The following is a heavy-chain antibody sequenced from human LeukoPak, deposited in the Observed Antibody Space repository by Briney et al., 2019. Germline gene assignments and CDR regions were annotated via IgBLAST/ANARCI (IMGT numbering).Heavy chain of an antibody. Sequence: SETLSLTCTVSGGSISSYYWSWIRQPPGKGLEWIGYIYYSGSTNYNPSLKSRVTISVDTSKNQFSLKLSSVTAADTAVYYCASSRNYYDSSGYQNDYWGQGTLVTVSS. CDR2: IYYSGST. D-gene: IGHD3-22*01. J-gene: IGHJ4*02. CDR3: ASSRNYYDSSGYQNDY. CDR1: GGSISSYY. V-gene: IGHV4-59*01.